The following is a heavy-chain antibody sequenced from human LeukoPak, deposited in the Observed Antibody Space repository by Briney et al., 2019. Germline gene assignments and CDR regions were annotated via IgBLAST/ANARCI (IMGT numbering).Heavy chain of an antibody. CDR2: ISSSADST. Sequence: PGGSLRLSCEASGLTFSSYAMSWVRQAPGKGLAWVSVISSSADSTYYADSVKGRFTISRDNSNNRLYLQMSSLRAEDTAVYYCVKQWSLAAAGTFDFWGQGTLVTVSS. J-gene: IGHJ4*02. CDR3: VKQWSLAAAGTFDF. CDR1: GLTFSSYA. V-gene: IGHV3-23*01. D-gene: IGHD6-13*01.